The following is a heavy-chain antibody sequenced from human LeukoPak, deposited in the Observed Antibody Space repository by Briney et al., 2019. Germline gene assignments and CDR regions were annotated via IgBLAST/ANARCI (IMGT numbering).Heavy chain of an antibody. V-gene: IGHV4-61*08. D-gene: IGHD5-18*01. Sequence: SQTLSLTCTVSGGSISSGDYYWSWIRQPPGKGLEWIGYIYYSGSTNYNPSLKSRVTISVDTSKNQFSLKLSSVTAADTAVYYCARHLPEDPQLIYSYALDYWGQGTLVTVSS. J-gene: IGHJ4*02. CDR3: ARHLPEDPQLIYSYALDY. CDR1: GGSISSGDYY. CDR2: IYYSGST.